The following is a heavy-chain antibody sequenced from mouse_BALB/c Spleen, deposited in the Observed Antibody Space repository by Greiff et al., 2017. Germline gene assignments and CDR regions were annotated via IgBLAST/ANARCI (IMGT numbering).Heavy chain of an antibody. CDR1: GYTFTDYV. CDR3: ARRGNWYYFDY. J-gene: IGHJ2*01. Sequence: VKLMESGPELVKPGASVKMSCKASGYTFTDYVISWVKQRTGQGLEWIGEIYPGSGSTYYNEKFKGKATLTADKSSNTAYMQLSSLTSEDSAVYFCARRGNWYYFDYWGQGTTLTVSS. V-gene: IGHV1-77*01. D-gene: IGHD4-1*01. CDR2: IYPGSGST.